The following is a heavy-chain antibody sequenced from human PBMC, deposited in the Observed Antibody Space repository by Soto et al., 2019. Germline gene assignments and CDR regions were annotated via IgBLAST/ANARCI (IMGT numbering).Heavy chain of an antibody. CDR2: IWYDGSNK. J-gene: IGHJ6*02. V-gene: IGHV3-33*01. CDR1: GFTFSSYG. CDR3: GSSGMDV. Sequence: GGSLRLSCAASGFTFSSYGMHWVRQAPGKGLEWVAVIWYDGSNKYYADSVKGRFTISRDNSKNTLYLQMNSLRAEVQYYYGSGSSGMDVWGQGTTVTVSS. D-gene: IGHD3-10*01.